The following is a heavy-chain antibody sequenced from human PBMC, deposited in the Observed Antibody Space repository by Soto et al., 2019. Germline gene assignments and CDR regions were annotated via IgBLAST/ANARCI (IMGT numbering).Heavy chain of an antibody. CDR3: TTEYSSGWYDS. J-gene: IGHJ4*02. CDR2: IKSKTDGETT. V-gene: IGHV3-15*01. CDR1: GFTFSNAW. Sequence: EVQLVESGGGLVKPGGSLRLSCAASGFTFSNAWMSWVRQAPGKGLEWVGRIKSKTDGETTDYAATVKGRFTISRDDSNNTLELEMTSLLTEDTAVYYCTTEYSSGWYDSWGQGTLVTVSS. D-gene: IGHD6-19*01.